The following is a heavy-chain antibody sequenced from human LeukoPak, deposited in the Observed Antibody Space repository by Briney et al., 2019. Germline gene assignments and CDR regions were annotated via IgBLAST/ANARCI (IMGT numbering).Heavy chain of an antibody. J-gene: IGHJ4*02. D-gene: IGHD3-10*01. Sequence: PSETLSLTCTVSGGSISNYHWSWIRQAAGKELEWIGRVYTSGGTNYNPSLKSRVTISLDKSKKQFSLNLNSVTAADTAVYYCARGGTYGSGRHQHTTLDYWGPGTLVTVSS. V-gene: IGHV4-4*07. CDR3: ARGGTYGSGRHQHTTLDY. CDR2: VYTSGGT. CDR1: GGSISNYH.